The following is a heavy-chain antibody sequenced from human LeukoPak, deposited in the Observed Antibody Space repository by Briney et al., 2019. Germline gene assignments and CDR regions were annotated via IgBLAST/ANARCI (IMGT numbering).Heavy chain of an antibody. J-gene: IGHJ4*02. CDR2: ISGSGGST. D-gene: IGHD3-22*01. CDR3: AKAGSSGYYYYCFDY. CDR1: GFTFSSYA. V-gene: IGHV3-23*01. Sequence: GGSLRLSCAASGFTFSSYAMSWVRQAPGKGLEWVSAISGSGGSTYYADSVKGRFTISRDNSENTLYLQMNSLRAEDTAVYYCAKAGSSGYYYYCFDYWGQGTLVTVSS.